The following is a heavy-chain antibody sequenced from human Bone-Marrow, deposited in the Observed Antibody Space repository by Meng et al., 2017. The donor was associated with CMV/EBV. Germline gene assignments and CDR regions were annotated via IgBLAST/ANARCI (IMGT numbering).Heavy chain of an antibody. CDR3: ARGGWELRKFDY. Sequence: ASVKVSCKASGGTFSSYAISWVRQATGQGLEWMGWMNPNSGNTGYAQKFQGRVTMTRNTSISTAYMELSSLRSEDTAVYYCARGGWELRKFDYWGQGTLVTVSS. CDR1: GGTFSSYA. CDR2: MNPNSGNT. V-gene: IGHV1-8*02. D-gene: IGHD1-26*01. J-gene: IGHJ4*02.